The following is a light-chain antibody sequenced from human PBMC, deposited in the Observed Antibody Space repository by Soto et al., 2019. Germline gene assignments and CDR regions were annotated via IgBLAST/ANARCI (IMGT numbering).Light chain of an antibody. CDR1: QSVTSSY. Sequence: EILMTQSPATLSVSPGERVTLSCRASQSVTSSYLAWYQQKFGQAPRLLIYDASSRATGIPDRFSASGSGTDFTLTISRLEPEDFAVYFCQQYSSSPWTFGQGTKVDIK. V-gene: IGKV3-20*01. CDR2: DAS. CDR3: QQYSSSPWT. J-gene: IGKJ1*01.